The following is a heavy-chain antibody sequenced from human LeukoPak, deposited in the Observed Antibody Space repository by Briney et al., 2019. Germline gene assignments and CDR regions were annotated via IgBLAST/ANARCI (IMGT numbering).Heavy chain of an antibody. J-gene: IGHJ4*02. V-gene: IGHV4-59*08. D-gene: IGHD2/OR15-2a*01. CDR3: AGHHPRNTVDF. Sequence: SETLSLTCTVSGGSISSYYWSWIRQPPGKGLEWIAYISDIGSINYNPSLKSRDTISLDTSKNQFSLKLSSVTAADTAVYYCAGHHPRNTVDFWGQGTLVTVSS. CDR1: GGSISSYY. CDR2: ISDIGSI.